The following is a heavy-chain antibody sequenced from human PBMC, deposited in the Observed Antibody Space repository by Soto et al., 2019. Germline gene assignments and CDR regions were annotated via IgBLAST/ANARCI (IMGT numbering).Heavy chain of an antibody. Sequence: EEQLVESGGGFVQPGGSLRLSCAASGFTLSNYEVNWVRQTPGKGLEWVSYISRSGGTVHYADSVQGRFTISRDNAKNTVHLRMNSLRAADTAVYYCAKYYFGMGVWGQGTTVTVSS. CDR2: ISRSGGTV. J-gene: IGHJ6*02. V-gene: IGHV3-48*03. CDR1: GFTLSNYE. CDR3: AKYYFGMGV.